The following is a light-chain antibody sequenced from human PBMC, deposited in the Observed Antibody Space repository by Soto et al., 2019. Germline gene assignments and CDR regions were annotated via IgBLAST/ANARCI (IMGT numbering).Light chain of an antibody. CDR3: LQKYFYPFT. Sequence: AIQMTQSPSSLSASVGDRVTITCRASQGIRNDLDWFQQKPGKAPKLLIYAASNLQSGVPARFSGSGSDTDFTLTISSLQPEDIATYYCLQKYFYPFTFGPGTKVDIK. CDR1: QGIRND. V-gene: IGKV1-6*01. CDR2: AAS. J-gene: IGKJ3*01.